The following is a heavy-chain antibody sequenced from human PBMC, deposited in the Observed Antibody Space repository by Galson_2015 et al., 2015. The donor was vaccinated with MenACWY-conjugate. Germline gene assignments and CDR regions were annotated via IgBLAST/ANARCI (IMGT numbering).Heavy chain of an antibody. V-gene: IGHV3-66*01. CDR1: GFTVSTNY. CDR3: TRDSWGGGAN. J-gene: IGHJ4*02. CDR2: IYAGGST. D-gene: IGHD3-16*01. Sequence: SLRLSCAASGFTVSTNYMSWFRQALGKGLEWVSLIYAGGSTYYTESVKGRFTISRDNSKNTLSLQMNSLRAEDTAVYYCTRDSWGGGANWGQGTLVTVSS.